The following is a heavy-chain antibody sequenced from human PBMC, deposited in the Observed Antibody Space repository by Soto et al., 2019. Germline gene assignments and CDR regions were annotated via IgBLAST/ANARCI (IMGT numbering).Heavy chain of an antibody. Sequence: GGSLRLSCATSGLTFSNYDMSWVRQAPGRGLEWVSSMSGSSSTTYDADAVGGRSIISGDRTKNTQYLQKSSLRAEETALYYGEKTQERELPKVIDFWGQGTLVTVSS. J-gene: IGHJ4*02. CDR2: MSGSSSTT. V-gene: IGHV3-23*01. CDR3: EKTQERELPKVIDF. CDR1: GLTFSNYD. D-gene: IGHD1-7*01.